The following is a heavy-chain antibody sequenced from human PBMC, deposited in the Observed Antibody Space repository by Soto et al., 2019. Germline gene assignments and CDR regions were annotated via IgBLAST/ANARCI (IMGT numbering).Heavy chain of an antibody. CDR3: VRDGTKTLRDWFDP. CDR1: GASISGFY. J-gene: IGHJ5*02. CDR2: IYATGTT. D-gene: IGHD1-1*01. Sequence: PSETLSPTCTVSGASISGFYWSWIRKSAGKGLEWIGRIYATGTTDYNPSHRRRVMMSVDTTKKQFSLKLRSVTAADTAVYYCVRDGTKTLRDWFDPWGQGISVTVSS. V-gene: IGHV4-4*07.